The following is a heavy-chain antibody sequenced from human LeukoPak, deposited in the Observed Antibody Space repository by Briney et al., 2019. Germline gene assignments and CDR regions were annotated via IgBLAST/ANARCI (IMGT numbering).Heavy chain of an antibody. D-gene: IGHD2-2*03. CDR1: GGSISSTNYC. CDR2: IYYSGST. Sequence: PSETLSLTCTVSGGSISSTNYCWGWIRQPPGKGLEWIGSIYYSGSTYYNPSLKSRVTISVDTSKNHFSLKLSSVTAADTAVYYCARDVDTVLVDWGQGTLVTVSS. J-gene: IGHJ4*02. V-gene: IGHV4-39*07. CDR3: ARDVDTVLVD.